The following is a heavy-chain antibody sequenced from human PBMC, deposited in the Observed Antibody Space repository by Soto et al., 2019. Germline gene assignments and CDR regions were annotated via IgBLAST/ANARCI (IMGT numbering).Heavy chain of an antibody. J-gene: IGHJ4*02. CDR1: GGSISSYY. CDR2: IYYSGST. Sequence: SETLSLTCTVSGGSISSYYWSGIRQPPGKGLEWIGYIYYSGSTNYNPSLKSRVTISVDTSKNQFSLKLSSVTAADTAVYYCHGSGSSDFDYWGQGTLVTVSS. D-gene: IGHD3-10*01. V-gene: IGHV4-59*01. CDR3: HGSGSSDFDY.